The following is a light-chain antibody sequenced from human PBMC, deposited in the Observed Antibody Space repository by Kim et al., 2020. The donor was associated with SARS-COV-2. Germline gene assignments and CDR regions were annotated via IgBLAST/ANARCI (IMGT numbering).Light chain of an antibody. V-gene: IGKV1-5*03. CDR2: QAS. Sequence: SASVGDRVTITCRASQSISYYLSWYQQKPGKVPKLLIYQASSLETGVPSRFSGSGSGTEFTLTISSLQPDDFASYYCQHYNSYSGTFGQGTKLEI. CDR1: QSISYY. CDR3: QHYNSYSGT. J-gene: IGKJ2*01.